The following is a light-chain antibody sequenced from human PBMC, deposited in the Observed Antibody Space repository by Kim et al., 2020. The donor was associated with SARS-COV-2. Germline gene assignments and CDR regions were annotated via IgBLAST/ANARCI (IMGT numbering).Light chain of an antibody. V-gene: IGLV1-44*01. CDR1: SSNVGSNT. J-gene: IGLJ3*02. CDR2: GNN. Sequence: QSVLNQPPSASGTPGQRVAISWSGSSSNVGSNTVNWYQQLPGTAPNLLIFGNNQRPSGVPDRFSGSKSGTSASLAISGLQSEDEADYYCAAWDDSLNGWVFCGGTQLTVL. CDR3: AAWDDSLNGWV.